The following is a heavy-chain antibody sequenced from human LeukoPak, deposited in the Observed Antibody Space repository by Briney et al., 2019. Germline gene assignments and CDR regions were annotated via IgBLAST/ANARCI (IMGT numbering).Heavy chain of an antibody. J-gene: IGHJ5*02. Sequence: SETLSLTCTVSSYSISSGYYCGWIRQPPGKGLEWIGSIYHSGSTYYNPSLKSRVTISVDTSKNQFSLKLSSVTAADTAVYYCARDSGPWGVFDPWGQGTLVTVSS. V-gene: IGHV4-38-2*02. CDR3: ARDSGPWGVFDP. D-gene: IGHD3-10*01. CDR1: SYSISSGYY. CDR2: IYHSGST.